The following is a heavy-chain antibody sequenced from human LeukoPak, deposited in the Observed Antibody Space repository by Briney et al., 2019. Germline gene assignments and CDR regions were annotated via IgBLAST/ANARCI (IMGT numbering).Heavy chain of an antibody. D-gene: IGHD6-13*01. CDR1: GFTFSSCG. CDR3: AKESLRYSSSWTQVDY. V-gene: IGHV3-30*18. J-gene: IGHJ4*02. CDR2: ISYDGSNK. Sequence: PGGSLRLSCAASGFTFSSCGMHWVRQAPGKGLEWVAVISYDGSNKYYADSVKGRFTISRDNSKNTLYLQMNSLRAEDTAVYYCAKESLRYSSSWTQVDYWGQGTLVTVSS.